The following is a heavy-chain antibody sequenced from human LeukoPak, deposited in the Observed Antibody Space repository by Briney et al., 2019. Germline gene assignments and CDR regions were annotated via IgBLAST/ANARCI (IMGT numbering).Heavy chain of an antibody. V-gene: IGHV3-21*01. Sequence: GRSLRLSCAASGFTFSSYSMNWVRQAPGKGLEWVSSISSSSSYIYYADSVKGRFTISRDNAKNSLYLQMNSLRAEDTAVYYCARVRSSMDRYFDYWGQGTLVTVSS. CDR1: GFTFSSYS. J-gene: IGHJ4*02. D-gene: IGHD2/OR15-2a*01. CDR2: ISSSSSYI. CDR3: ARVRSSMDRYFDY.